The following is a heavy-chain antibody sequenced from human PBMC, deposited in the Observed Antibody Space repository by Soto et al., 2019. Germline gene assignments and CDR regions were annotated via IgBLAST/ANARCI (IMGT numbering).Heavy chain of an antibody. V-gene: IGHV1-18*01. D-gene: IGHD3-10*01. CDR3: ARDLDGSGSYYNDC. CDR2: ISAYNGNT. Sequence: ASVKVSFKASGYMFVTYGINWLRPAPGRGLEWMGWISAYNGNTKYAQNLQGRVTMTTDASTSTAYMEMRSLRSDDTAVYYCARDLDGSGSYYNDCWGPGTLVTVSS. J-gene: IGHJ4*02. CDR1: GYMFVTYG.